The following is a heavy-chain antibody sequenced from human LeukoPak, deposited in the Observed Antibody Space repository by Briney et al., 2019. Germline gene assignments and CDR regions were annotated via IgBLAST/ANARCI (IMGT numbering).Heavy chain of an antibody. V-gene: IGHV3-21*01. Sequence: GGSLRLSCAASGFTFSSYSMNWVRQAPGKGLEWVSSIRSSSSYIYYADSVKGRFTISRDNAKNSLYLQMNSLRAEDTAVYYCARADFWSGSRDYYYYGMDVWGQGTTVTVSS. CDR2: IRSSSSYI. D-gene: IGHD3-3*01. J-gene: IGHJ6*02. CDR3: ARADFWSGSRDYYYYGMDV. CDR1: GFTFSSYS.